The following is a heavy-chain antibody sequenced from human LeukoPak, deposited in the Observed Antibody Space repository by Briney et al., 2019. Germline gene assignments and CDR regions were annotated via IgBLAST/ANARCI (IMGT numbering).Heavy chain of an antibody. D-gene: IGHD6-6*01. CDR3: ARAEGYSSSSVDY. Sequence: GGSLRLSCAASGFTFSSYWMSWVRQAPGKGLEWVANIKQDGSEKYYVDSVKGRFTISRDNAKNSLYLQMNSLRAEDTAVYYCARAEGYSSSSVDYWGQGTLVTVSS. V-gene: IGHV3-7*01. J-gene: IGHJ4*02. CDR2: IKQDGSEK. CDR1: GFTFSSYW.